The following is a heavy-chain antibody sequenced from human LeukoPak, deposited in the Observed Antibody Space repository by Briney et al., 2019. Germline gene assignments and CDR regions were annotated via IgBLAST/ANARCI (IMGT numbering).Heavy chain of an antibody. D-gene: IGHD3-16*01. CDR1: GGSVNTTNW. J-gene: IGHJ3*02. CDR2: IYEDGTT. V-gene: IGHV4-4*02. Sequence: SGTLSLTCAVSGGSVNTTNWWSWVRQPPGKGLEWIGEIYEDGTTNYNPSLESRVIISVDKSKNQFSVNLSSVVAADTAVYYCARGGGSYGPFDIWGQGTLVTVSS. CDR3: ARGGGSYGPFDI.